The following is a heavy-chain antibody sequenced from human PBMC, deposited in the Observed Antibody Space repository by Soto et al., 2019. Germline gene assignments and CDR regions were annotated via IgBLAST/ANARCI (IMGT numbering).Heavy chain of an antibody. Sequence: EVQLLESGGGLVQPGGSLRLSCAASGFTFSSYAMSWVRQAPGKGLEWVSAISGSGGSTYYADSVKGRFTISRDNSKNRLYLQMNSLRAEDTAVYYCAKTLYSYDSSGYQWGQGTLVTVSS. D-gene: IGHD3-22*01. CDR3: AKTLYSYDSSGYQ. J-gene: IGHJ4*02. CDR1: GFTFSSYA. CDR2: ISGSGGST. V-gene: IGHV3-23*01.